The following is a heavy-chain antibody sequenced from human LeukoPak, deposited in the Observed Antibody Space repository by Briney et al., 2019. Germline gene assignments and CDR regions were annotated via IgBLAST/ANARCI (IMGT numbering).Heavy chain of an antibody. D-gene: IGHD3-22*01. J-gene: IGHJ3*02. V-gene: IGHV1-2*04. CDR2: INPNSGGT. CDR3: ARDRAINYYDSSGYYWDAFDI. CDR1: GYTFTSYA. Sequence: ASVKVSCKASGYTFTSYAMNWVRQAPGQGLEWMGWINPNSGGTNYAQKFQGWVTMTRDTSISTAYMELSRLRSDDTAVYYCARDRAINYYDSSGYYWDAFDIWGQGTMVTVSS.